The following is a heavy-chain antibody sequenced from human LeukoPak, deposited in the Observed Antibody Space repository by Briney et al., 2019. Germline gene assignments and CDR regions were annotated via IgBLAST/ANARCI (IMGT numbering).Heavy chain of an antibody. J-gene: IGHJ4*02. CDR1: GGSISSGGYY. V-gene: IGHV4-30-2*01. Sequence: SETLSLTCTVSGGSISSGGYYWSWIRQPPGKGLEWIGYIYHSGSTYYNPSLRSRVTISVDRSKNQFSLKLSSVTAADTAVYYCARDVSGGNLDYWGQGTLVTVSS. CDR3: ARDVSGGNLDY. D-gene: IGHD4-23*01. CDR2: IYHSGST.